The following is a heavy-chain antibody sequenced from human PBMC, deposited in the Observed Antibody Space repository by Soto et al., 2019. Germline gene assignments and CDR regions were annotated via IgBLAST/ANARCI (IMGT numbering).Heavy chain of an antibody. CDR1: GYIFSNYG. CDR3: ARGSSPVDFDY. J-gene: IGHJ4*02. Sequence: QVQLVQSGGEVKKPGASVKVSCKASGYIFSNYGVNWVRQAPGQGLEWMGWINGYNGNTNYAQRVQSRVTMTTDTSTTTAFMELRSLTSDDTAVYYCARGSSPVDFDYWGKGTLVTVSP. D-gene: IGHD2-2*01. V-gene: IGHV1-18*01. CDR2: INGYNGNT.